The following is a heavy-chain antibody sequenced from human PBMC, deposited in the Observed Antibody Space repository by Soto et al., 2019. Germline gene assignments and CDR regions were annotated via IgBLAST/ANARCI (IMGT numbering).Heavy chain of an antibody. V-gene: IGHV3-21*01. Sequence: GGSLRLSCTASGFSFSTYSMSWVLLAPGKGLECVSSISSSGTFKYYADSAKGRFTISRDNAKNSLSLQMNSLRAEDTSIYYCARRECSNGVCPFDYWGPGPLVTVFS. CDR1: GFSFSTYS. CDR3: ARRECSNGVCPFDY. CDR2: ISSSGTFK. D-gene: IGHD2-8*01. J-gene: IGHJ4*02.